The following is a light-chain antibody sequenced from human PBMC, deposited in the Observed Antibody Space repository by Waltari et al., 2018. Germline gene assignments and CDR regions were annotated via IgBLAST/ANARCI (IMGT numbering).Light chain of an antibody. CDR3: ETGGHGTWV. CDR1: SGHSTNI. J-gene: IGLJ3*02. Sequence: QLVLTQSPSASASLGASVKLTCTLDSGHSTNIVAWLQQHPEKGPRYLMKVNSDGSHTKGDDSPDRCSGSSSGAERYLTISSVQSEDEADYYCETGGHGTWVFGGGTKLTVL. CDR2: VNSDGSH. V-gene: IGLV4-69*02.